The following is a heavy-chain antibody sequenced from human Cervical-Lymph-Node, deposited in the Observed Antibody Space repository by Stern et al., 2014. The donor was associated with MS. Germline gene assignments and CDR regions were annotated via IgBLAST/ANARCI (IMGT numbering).Heavy chain of an antibody. CDR3: ARGARTDYVWGSYRYYYYGMDV. CDR2: INTNTGNP. V-gene: IGHV7-4-1*02. J-gene: IGHJ6*02. Sequence: QVQLVQSGSELKKPGASVKVSCKASGYTFTSYAMNWVRQAPGQGLEWMGWINTNTGNPTYAQGFTGRFVFSLDTSVSTAYLQISSLKAEDTAVYYCARGARTDYVWGSYRYYYYGMDVWGQGTTVTVSS. D-gene: IGHD3-16*02. CDR1: GYTFTSYA.